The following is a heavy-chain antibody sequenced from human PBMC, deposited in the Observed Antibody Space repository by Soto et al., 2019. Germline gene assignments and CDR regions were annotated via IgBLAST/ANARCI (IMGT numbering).Heavy chain of an antibody. V-gene: IGHV4-34*01. CDR2: INHSGST. D-gene: IGHD3-3*01. J-gene: IGHJ5*02. CDR3: ARGEKRITIFGVVYNWFDP. Sequence: PSETLSLTCAVYGGSFSGYYWSWIRQPPGKGLEWIGEINHSGSTNYNPSLKSRVTISVDTSKNQFSLKLSSVTAADTAVYYCARGEKRITIFGVVYNWFDPWGQGTLVTVSS. CDR1: GGSFSGYY.